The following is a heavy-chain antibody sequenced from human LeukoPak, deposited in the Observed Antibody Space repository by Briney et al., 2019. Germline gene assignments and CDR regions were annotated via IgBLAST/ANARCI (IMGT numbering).Heavy chain of an antibody. D-gene: IGHD5-18*01. CDR1: GFTFSSYG. CDR2: LSSGNTM. CDR3: ASHSWIQLWPTFDP. Sequence: GGSLRLSCAASGFTFSSYGMNWVRQAPGKGLEWASYLSSGNTMYYADSVKGRFTISRDNAKNSLFLQMISLRDEDTAVYYCASHSWIQLWPTFDPWGQGTLVTVSS. J-gene: IGHJ5*02. V-gene: IGHV3-48*02.